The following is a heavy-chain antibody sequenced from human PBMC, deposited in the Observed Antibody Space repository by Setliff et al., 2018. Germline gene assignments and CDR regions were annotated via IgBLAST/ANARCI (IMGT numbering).Heavy chain of an antibody. D-gene: IGHD3-3*01. CDR1: GYTFSSHA. Sequence: ASVKVSCKASGYTFSSHAMHWVRQAPGQGLEWMGWINAVNGITEYSQDFRGRLTITRDTSASTAYMELSSLKSEDMAVYYCARGGPGYYNFVYVWGKGTTVTGSS. CDR3: ARGGPGYYNFVYV. V-gene: IGHV1-3*03. J-gene: IGHJ6*04. CDR2: INAVNGIT.